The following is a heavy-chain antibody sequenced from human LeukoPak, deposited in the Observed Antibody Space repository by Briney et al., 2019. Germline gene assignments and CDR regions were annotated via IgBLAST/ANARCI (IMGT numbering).Heavy chain of an antibody. Sequence: PGGSLRLSCAASGFTFDDYAMHWVRQAPGKGLEWVSGISWNSGSIGYADSVKGRFTISRDNAKNSLYLQMNSLRAEDTALCYCAKEFEWGSYYCMDVWGQGTTVTVSS. CDR2: ISWNSGSI. CDR3: AKEFEWGSYYCMDV. J-gene: IGHJ6*02. V-gene: IGHV3-9*01. D-gene: IGHD3-9*01. CDR1: GFTFDDYA.